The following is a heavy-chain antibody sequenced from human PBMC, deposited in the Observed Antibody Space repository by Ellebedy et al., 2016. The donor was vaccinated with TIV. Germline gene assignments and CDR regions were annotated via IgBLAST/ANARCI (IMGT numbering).Heavy chain of an antibody. D-gene: IGHD4-23*01. Sequence: MPSETLSLTCNVPGGSISTFYWSWIRQPPGKGLEFIGYIYYIGITNYNPSLESRVAISIHTSENQFSLRLSSVTAADTAVYYCAAYYGGRFDYWGQGTLVTVSS. J-gene: IGHJ4*02. CDR2: IYYIGIT. CDR3: AAYYGGRFDY. CDR1: GGSISTFY. V-gene: IGHV4-59*01.